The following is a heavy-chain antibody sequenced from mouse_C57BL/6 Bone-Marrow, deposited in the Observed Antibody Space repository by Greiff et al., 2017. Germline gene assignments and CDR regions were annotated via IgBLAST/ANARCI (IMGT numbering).Heavy chain of an antibody. CDR2: IFPGDGDT. J-gene: IGHJ3*01. CDR1: GYAFSSYW. Sequence: VMLVESGAELVKPGASVKFSCKASGYAFSSYWMNWVKQRPGKGLEWIGKIFPGDGDTNYNGKLKGKATLTADKSSSTAYMQLSSLTSEDSAVYFCARGAYWGQGTLVTVSA. CDR3: ARGAY. V-gene: IGHV1-80*01.